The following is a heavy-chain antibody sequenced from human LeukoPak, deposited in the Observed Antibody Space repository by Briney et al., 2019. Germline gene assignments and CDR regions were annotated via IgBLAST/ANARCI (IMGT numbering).Heavy chain of an antibody. CDR3: ARRAGDYSHPYDY. CDR1: GFTVSTNS. J-gene: IGHJ4*02. D-gene: IGHD3-22*01. V-gene: IGHV3-53*01. Sequence: PGGSLRLSCTVSGFTVSTNSMSWVRQTPGKGLEWVSFIYSGGSTHYSDSVKGRFTISRDNSKNTPYLQMNSLRAEDTAVYYCARRAGDYSHPYDYWGQGTLVTVSS. CDR2: IYSGGST.